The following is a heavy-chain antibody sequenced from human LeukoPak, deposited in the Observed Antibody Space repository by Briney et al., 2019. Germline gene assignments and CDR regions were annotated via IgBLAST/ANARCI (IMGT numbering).Heavy chain of an antibody. CDR3: YLYGDRVERHDY. CDR2: IIPIFGTA. CDR1: GGTFSSYA. V-gene: IGHV1-69*05. J-gene: IGHJ4*02. D-gene: IGHD4-17*01. Sequence: ASVKVSCKASGGTFSSYAISWVRQAPGQGLEWMGGIIPIFGTANYAQKFQGRVTITTDESTSTAYMELSSLRSEDTAVYYCYLYGDRVERHDYWGQGTLVTVSS.